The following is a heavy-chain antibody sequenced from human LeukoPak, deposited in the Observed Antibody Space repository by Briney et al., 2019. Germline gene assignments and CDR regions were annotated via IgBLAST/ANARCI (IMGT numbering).Heavy chain of an antibody. D-gene: IGHD2-15*01. J-gene: IGHJ4*02. V-gene: IGHV3-30*01. Sequence: GGSLRLSCAASGFTFSSYAMHWVRQAPGKGLEWVAVISYDGSNKYYADSVKGRFTISRDNSKNTPYLQMNSQRAEDTAVYYCARSLSGSCYSGIDYWGQGTLVTVSS. CDR3: ARSLSGSCYSGIDY. CDR2: ISYDGSNK. CDR1: GFTFSSYA.